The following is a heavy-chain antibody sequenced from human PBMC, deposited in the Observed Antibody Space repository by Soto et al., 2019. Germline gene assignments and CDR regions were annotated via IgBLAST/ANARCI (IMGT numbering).Heavy chain of an antibody. CDR1: GFTFTSSA. D-gene: IGHD3-10*02. J-gene: IGHJ6*02. V-gene: IGHV1-58*01. Sequence: GASVKVSCKASGFTFTSSAVQWVRQARGQRLEWIGWIVVGSGNTNYAQKFQERVTITRDMSTSTAYMELSSLRSEDTAVYYCAAGGIFDYVVLVYYYVIDFWGQGSSDTGSS. CDR3: AAGGIFDYVVLVYYYVIDF. CDR2: IVVGSGNT.